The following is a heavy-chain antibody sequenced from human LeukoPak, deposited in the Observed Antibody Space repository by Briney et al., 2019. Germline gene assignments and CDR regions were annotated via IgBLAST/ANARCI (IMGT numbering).Heavy chain of an antibody. CDR2: ISAYNGNT. CDR1: GYTLTSYG. Sequence: ASVKVSCKASGYTLTSYGISWVRQAPGQGLEWMGWISAYNGNTNYAQKLQGRVTMTTDTSTSTAYMELRSLRSDDTAVYYCARGDPADYYYGMDVWGQGTTVTVSS. J-gene: IGHJ6*02. V-gene: IGHV1-18*01. CDR3: ARGDPADYYYGMDV.